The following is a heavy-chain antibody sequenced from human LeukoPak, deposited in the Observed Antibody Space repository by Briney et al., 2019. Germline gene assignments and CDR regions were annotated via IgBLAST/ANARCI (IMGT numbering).Heavy chain of an antibody. CDR2: ISWNSGSI. D-gene: IGHD2-15*01. CDR1: GFTFDDYA. CDR3: AKAGVVTVVWDPDYFDY. V-gene: IGHV3-9*01. Sequence: GGSLRLSCAASGFTFDDYAMHWVRQAPGKGLEWVSGISWNSGSIGYADSVKGRFTIPRDNAKNSLYLQMNSLRAEDTALYYCAKAGVVTVVWDPDYFDYWGQGTLVTVSS. J-gene: IGHJ4*02.